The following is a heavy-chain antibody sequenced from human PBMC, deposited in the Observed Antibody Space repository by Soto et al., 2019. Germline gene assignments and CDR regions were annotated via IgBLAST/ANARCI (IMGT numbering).Heavy chain of an antibody. CDR3: ARRQNYCSGGSCYPYSGSYNDY. CDR2: IYHSGST. V-gene: IGHV4-4*02. Sequence: SETLSLTCAVSGGSISSSNWWSWVRQPPGKGLEWIGEIYHSGSTNYNPSLKSRVTISVDKSKNQFSLKLSSVTAADTAVYYCARRQNYCSGGSCYPYSGSYNDYWGQGTLVTVSS. D-gene: IGHD2-15*01. CDR1: GGSISSSNW. J-gene: IGHJ4*02.